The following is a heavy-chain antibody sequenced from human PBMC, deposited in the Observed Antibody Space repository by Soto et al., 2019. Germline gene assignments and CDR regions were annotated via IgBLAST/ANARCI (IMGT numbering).Heavy chain of an antibody. CDR3: ARDQGSHPGD. CDR2: IHHSGST. V-gene: IGHV4-4*02. D-gene: IGHD6-13*01. J-gene: IGHJ4*02. Sequence: QLQLQESGPGLVRPSGTVSLTCAVSGLSISSGDWWSWVRQPPGKGLEWIGEIHHSGSTNYNPSLKSRVTMSVVPSKDLFSLTLTSVTAADTAFYYCARDQGSHPGDWGQGTLVSVSS. CDR1: GLSISSGDW.